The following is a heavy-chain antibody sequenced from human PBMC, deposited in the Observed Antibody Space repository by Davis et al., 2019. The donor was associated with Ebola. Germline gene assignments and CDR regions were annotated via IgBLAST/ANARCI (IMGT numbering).Heavy chain of an antibody. D-gene: IGHD2-15*01. Sequence: ASVKVSCKVSGYTFSDYYMHWVRQAPGQGLEWMGIINPSVGSISYAQKFQGRVTMIRDTSTSTIYMELSSLKSEDTAVYYCARGTCNGGNCYEVEYGSSMDVWGTGTTVTVSS. CDR2: INPSVGSI. J-gene: IGHJ6*04. CDR1: GYTFSDYY. V-gene: IGHV1-46*01. CDR3: ARGTCNGGNCYEVEYGSSMDV.